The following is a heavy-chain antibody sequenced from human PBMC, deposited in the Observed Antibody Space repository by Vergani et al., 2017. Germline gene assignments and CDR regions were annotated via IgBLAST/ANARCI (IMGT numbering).Heavy chain of an antibody. Sequence: EVQLVESGGGLVQPGRSLRLSCAASGFTFDDYAMHWVRQAPGKGLEWVSAISGSGGSTYYADSVKGRFTISRDNSKNTLYLQMNSLRAEDTAVYYCAKVEAYSSGWSSYYYGMDVWGQGTTVTVSS. CDR2: ISGSGGST. CDR1: GFTFDDYA. D-gene: IGHD6-19*01. J-gene: IGHJ6*02. CDR3: AKVEAYSSGWSSYYYGMDV. V-gene: IGHV3-23*04.